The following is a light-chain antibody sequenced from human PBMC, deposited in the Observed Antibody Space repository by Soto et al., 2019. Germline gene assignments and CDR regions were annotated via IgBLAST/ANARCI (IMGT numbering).Light chain of an antibody. J-gene: IGKJ3*01. CDR3: QQRADWPAT. V-gene: IGKV3-11*01. CDR2: DAS. Sequence: EIVLTQSPATLSLSPGERAILSCRASQSVSTYLAWYQQKPGQAPRLLIFDASNRATGIPARFSGSGSGTDFTLTISGLEPEDFAVYYSQQRADWPATFGPGTKLDIK. CDR1: QSVSTY.